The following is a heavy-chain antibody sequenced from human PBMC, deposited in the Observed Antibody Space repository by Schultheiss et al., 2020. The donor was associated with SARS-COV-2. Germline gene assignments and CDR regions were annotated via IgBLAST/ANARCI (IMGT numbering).Heavy chain of an antibody. Sequence: GGSLRLSCAASGFTFSSYWMHWVRQAPGKGLVWVSRINSDGRTINYADSVKGRFTISRDNSKNTLYLQMNSLRAEDTAVYYCAKDRGSSLIAKANWFDPWGQGALVTVSS. V-gene: IGHV3-74*01. J-gene: IGHJ5*02. CDR1: GFTFSSYW. CDR2: INSDGRTI. CDR3: AKDRGSSLIAKANWFDP. D-gene: IGHD6-13*01.